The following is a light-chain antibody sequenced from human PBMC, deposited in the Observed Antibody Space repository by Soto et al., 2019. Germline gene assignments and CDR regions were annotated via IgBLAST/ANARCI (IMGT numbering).Light chain of an antibody. CDR1: QSISSY. Sequence: DIQMTQSPSSLSASVGGRVTITCRASQSISSYLNWYQQKPGKAPKLLIYAASSLQSGVPSRFSGSGSGTDFTLTISSLQPEDFATYYCQQSYTTPPETFGPGTKVDIK. CDR2: AAS. J-gene: IGKJ3*01. CDR3: QQSYTTPPET. V-gene: IGKV1-39*01.